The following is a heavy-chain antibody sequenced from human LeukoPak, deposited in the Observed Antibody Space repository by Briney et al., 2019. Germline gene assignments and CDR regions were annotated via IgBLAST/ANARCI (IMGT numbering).Heavy chain of an antibody. CDR2: ISGSGGST. V-gene: IGHV3-23*01. CDR1: GFTFRSFA. J-gene: IGHJ4*02. CDR3: AKEGSLAPFDY. Sequence: PGGSLRLSCAASGFTFRSFAMSWVRLAPGKGLEWVSAISGSGGSTYYADSVKGRFTISRDNSKNTLYLQVNSLRAEDTAVYYCAKEGSLAPFDYWGQGTLVTVSS. D-gene: IGHD1-26*01.